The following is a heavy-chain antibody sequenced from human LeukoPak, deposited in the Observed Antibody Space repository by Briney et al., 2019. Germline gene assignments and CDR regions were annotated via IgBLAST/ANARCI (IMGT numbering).Heavy chain of an antibody. CDR1: GFTFSSYA. CDR3: VSSDYGDYGSFDY. J-gene: IGHJ4*02. Sequence: GGSLRLSCAASGFTFSSYAMHWVRQAPGKGLEYVSAISSNGGSTYYANSVKGRFTISRDNSKNTLYLQMGSLRAEDMAVYFCVSSDYGDYGSFDYWGQGTLVTVSS. D-gene: IGHD4-17*01. V-gene: IGHV3-64*01. CDR2: ISSNGGST.